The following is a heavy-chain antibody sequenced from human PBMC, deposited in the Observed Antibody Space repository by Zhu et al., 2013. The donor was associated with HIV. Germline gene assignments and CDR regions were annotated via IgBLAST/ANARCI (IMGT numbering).Heavy chain of an antibody. D-gene: IGHD3-22*01. CDR2: IIPVFGMV. CDR3: TMYYSSGYYPGDFDY. CDR1: GGTFSNYV. J-gene: IGHJ4*02. V-gene: IGHV1-69*01. Sequence: QVQLVQSGAEVKKPGSSVKVSCKTSGGTFSNYVVSWVRQAPGQGLEWMGGIIPVFGMVDYAQRFQDRVTITADESTATAYLELSSLRSEDTAVYYCTMYYSSGYYPGDFDYWAREPTSSSLQ.